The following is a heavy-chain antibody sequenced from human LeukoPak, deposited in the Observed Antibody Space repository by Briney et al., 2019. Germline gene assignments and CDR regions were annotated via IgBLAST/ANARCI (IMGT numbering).Heavy chain of an antibody. D-gene: IGHD5-18*01. CDR2: IYTSGST. Sequence: SETLSLTCAVYGGSFSGYYWSWIRQPAGKGLEWIGRIYTSGSTNYNPSLKSRVTISVDTSKNQFSLKLSSVTAADTAVYYCARADTAMVLKPYYYYYMDVWGKGTTVTISS. CDR1: GGSFSGYY. J-gene: IGHJ6*03. CDR3: ARADTAMVLKPYYYYYMDV. V-gene: IGHV4-59*10.